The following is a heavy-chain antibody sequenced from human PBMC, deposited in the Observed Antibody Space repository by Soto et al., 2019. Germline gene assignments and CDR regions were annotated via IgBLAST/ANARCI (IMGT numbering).Heavy chain of an antibody. CDR2: FDPEDGET. D-gene: IGHD2-2*01. V-gene: IGHV1-24*01. J-gene: IGHJ6*02. CDR3: ATGINIVVVRRSAMDV. Sequence: ASVKVSCKVSGYTLTELSMHWVRQAPGKGIEWMGGFDPEDGETIYAQKFQGRVTMTEDTSTDTAYMELSSLRSEDTAVYYCATGINIVVVRRSAMDVWGQGTTVTVSS. CDR1: GYTLTELS.